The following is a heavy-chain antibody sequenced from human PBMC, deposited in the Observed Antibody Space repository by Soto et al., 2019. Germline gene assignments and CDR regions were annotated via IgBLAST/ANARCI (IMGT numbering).Heavy chain of an antibody. Sequence: QVQLVQSGAEVKKPGASVKVSCKASGYTFTNYATHWVRQAPGQRLEWMGCINGGNGDTKYSQKFQGRVTITRDTSASTAYMELSSLRPEDTAVYYCARDIATRWGRDVWGQGTTVTVSS. D-gene: IGHD6-6*01. CDR1: GYTFTNYA. CDR2: INGGNGDT. V-gene: IGHV1-3*01. J-gene: IGHJ6*02. CDR3: ARDIATRWGRDV.